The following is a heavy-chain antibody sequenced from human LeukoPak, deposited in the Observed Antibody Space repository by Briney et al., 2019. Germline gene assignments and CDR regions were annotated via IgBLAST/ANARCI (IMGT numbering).Heavy chain of an antibody. CDR2: IFTSGAT. V-gene: IGHV4-4*07. CDR1: SDSISSYY. J-gene: IGHJ4*02. CDR3: AGGRQYGDYFDH. Sequence: KPSETLSLNCTVSSDSISSYYWSWIRQPAGKGLEWIGRIFTSGATNHNPSLKSRVTMSVDTSKNQFSLKLSSVTAADTAVYYCAGGRQYGDYFDHWGQGTLVTVSP. D-gene: IGHD4-17*01.